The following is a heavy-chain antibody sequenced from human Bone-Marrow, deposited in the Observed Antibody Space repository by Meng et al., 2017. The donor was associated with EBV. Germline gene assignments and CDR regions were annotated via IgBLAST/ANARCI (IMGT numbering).Heavy chain of an antibody. CDR2: MSPDSGKT. D-gene: IGHD2-21*02. CDR3: ARNLYGDGMRDY. Sequence: QVEPVQDGAEGKEPGASVKASCKGSGYTYTSFEINWERQATGQGLEWMGWMSPDSGKTGYAGKFQGRVTLTRDTSINTAYLELSSLTSEDTAVYYCARNLYGDGMRDYWGQGTLVTVSS. CDR1: GYTYTSFE. V-gene: IGHV1-8*01. J-gene: IGHJ4*02.